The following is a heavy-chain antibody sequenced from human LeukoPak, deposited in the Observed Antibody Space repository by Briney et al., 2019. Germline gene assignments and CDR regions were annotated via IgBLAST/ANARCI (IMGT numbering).Heavy chain of an antibody. D-gene: IGHD2-15*01. J-gene: IGHJ4*02. CDR3: ARGAYCSGGSCPYFDS. CDR2: ISGSGGNT. V-gene: IGHV3-23*01. CDR1: GFTFSNYA. Sequence: GGSLRLSCAASGFTFSNYAMSWVRQAPGKGLEWVSAISGSGGNTYCADSVKGRFTTSRDNSKNTLYLQMNSLRAEDTAVYYCARGAYCSGGSCPYFDSWGQGTLVTVSS.